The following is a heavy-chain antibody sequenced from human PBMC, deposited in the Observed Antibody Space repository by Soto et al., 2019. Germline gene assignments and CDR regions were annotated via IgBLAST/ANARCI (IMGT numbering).Heavy chain of an antibody. CDR2: ISWNSGSI. CDR3: AKGAVEYSSSSGDY. CDR1: GFTFDDYA. J-gene: IGHJ4*02. Sequence: VQLVESGGGLVQPGRSLRLSCAASGFTFDDYAMHWVRQAPGKGLEWVSGISWNSGSIGYADSVKGRFTISRDNAKNSLYLQMNSLRAEDTALYYCAKGAVEYSSSSGDYWGQGTLVTVSS. V-gene: IGHV3-9*01. D-gene: IGHD6-6*01.